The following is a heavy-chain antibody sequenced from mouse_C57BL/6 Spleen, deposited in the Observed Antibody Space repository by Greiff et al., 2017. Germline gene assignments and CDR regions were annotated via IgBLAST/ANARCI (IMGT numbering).Heavy chain of an antibody. CDR2: IWRGGST. CDR1: GFSLTSYG. CDR3: AKGYPHEGFAY. V-gene: IGHV2-5*01. J-gene: IGHJ3*01. Sequence: QVQLQQSGPGLVQPSQSLSITCTVSGFSLTSYGVHWVRQSPGKGLEWLGVIWRGGSTDYNAAFMSRLGITKDNSKSQVFFKMNSLQADDTAIYYCAKGYPHEGFAYWGQGTLVTVSA. D-gene: IGHD2-14*01.